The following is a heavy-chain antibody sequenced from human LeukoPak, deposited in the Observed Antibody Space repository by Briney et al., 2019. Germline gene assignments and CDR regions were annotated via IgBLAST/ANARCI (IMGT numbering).Heavy chain of an antibody. CDR3: AKDRGDY. CDR1: GFTFSRFG. Sequence: GRSLRLSCAASGFTFSRFGMHWVRQAPGKGLEWVAVIWFDGSQKKYTDSVTGRFTISRDNSKNTLYLQMNSLRAEDTAVYYCAKDRGDYWGQGTLVTVSS. J-gene: IGHJ4*02. CDR2: IWFDGSQK. V-gene: IGHV3-33*06.